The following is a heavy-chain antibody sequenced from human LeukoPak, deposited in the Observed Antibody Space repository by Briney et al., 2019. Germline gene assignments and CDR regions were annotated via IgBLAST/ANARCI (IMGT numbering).Heavy chain of an antibody. Sequence: GGSLRLSCAPSGFTFSDYYMSWIRQAPGKGLEWVSYISSSGSTIYYADSVKGRFTISRDNAKNSLYLQMNSLRAEDTAVYYCARVPRDSSGWANIYYYGMDVWGQGTTVTVSS. CDR2: ISSSGSTI. CDR1: GFTFSDYY. CDR3: ARVPRDSSGWANIYYYGMDV. D-gene: IGHD6-19*01. V-gene: IGHV3-11*01. J-gene: IGHJ6*02.